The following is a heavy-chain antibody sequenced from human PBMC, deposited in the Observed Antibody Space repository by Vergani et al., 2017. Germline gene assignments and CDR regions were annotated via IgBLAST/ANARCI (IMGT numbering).Heavy chain of an antibody. CDR3: ARHNRITGTGLRFSWFDY. CDR2: IYYSGST. V-gene: IGHV4-59*08. Sequence: QVQLQESGPGLVKPSETLSLTCTVSGGSISSYYWSWIRQPPGKGLEWIGYIYYSGSTNYNPSLKSRVTISVDTSKNQFSPKLSSVTAADTAVYYCARHNRITGTGLRFSWFDYWGQGTLVTVSS. D-gene: IGHD1-1*01. J-gene: IGHJ4*02. CDR1: GGSISSYY.